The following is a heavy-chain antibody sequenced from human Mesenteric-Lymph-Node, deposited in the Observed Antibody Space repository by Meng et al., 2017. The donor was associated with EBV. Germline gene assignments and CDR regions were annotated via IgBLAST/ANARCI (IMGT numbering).Heavy chain of an antibody. Sequence: PLEPRSLTCTVSGVSIRGLFGSYTRRAPVKGLEWIGWISHTGHSASHPSLRWRVTRSVNSSQNQFSQLVRYLTAANTAVYYWARDQNDGDNMRHNIDRWGQGTLVTVSS. CDR3: ARDQNDGDNMRHNIDR. V-gene: IGHV4-59*11. J-gene: IGHJ5*02. CDR1: GVSIRGLF. D-gene: IGHD4-17*01. CDR2: ISHTGHS.